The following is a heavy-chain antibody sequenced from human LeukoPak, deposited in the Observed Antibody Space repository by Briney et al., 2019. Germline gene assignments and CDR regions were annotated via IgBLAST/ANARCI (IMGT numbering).Heavy chain of an antibody. V-gene: IGHV5-51*01. CDR2: IYPSDSDT. D-gene: IGHD1-14*01. CDR1: GYSFTSYW. Sequence: GESLKISCKGSGYSFTSYWIAWVRQMPGRGLEWMGIIYPSDSDTRYSPSFQGQVTISADKSISTAYLQWSSLKASDTVMYYCARRDLTHFSFDYWGQGTLVTVSS. CDR3: ARRDLTHFSFDY. J-gene: IGHJ4*02.